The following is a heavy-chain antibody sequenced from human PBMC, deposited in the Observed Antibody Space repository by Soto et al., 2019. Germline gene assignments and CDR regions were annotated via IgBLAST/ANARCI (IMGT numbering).Heavy chain of an antibody. CDR2: IIPIFGTA. D-gene: IGHD3-22*01. V-gene: IGHV1-69*13. Sequence: ASVKVSCKASGGTFSSYAISWVRQAPGQGLEWMGGIIPIFGTANYAQKFQGRVTITADESTSTAYMELSSLRSEDTAVYYCARARGATMIPLVYWGQGTLVTVSS. CDR3: ARARGATMIPLVY. CDR1: GGTFSSYA. J-gene: IGHJ4*02.